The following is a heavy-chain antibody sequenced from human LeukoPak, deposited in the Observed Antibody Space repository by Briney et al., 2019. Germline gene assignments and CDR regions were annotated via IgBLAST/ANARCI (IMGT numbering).Heavy chain of an antibody. CDR2: ISSTSSYI. CDR3: ARVQSTDYGDY. D-gene: IGHD4/OR15-4a*01. Sequence: GGSLRLSCAASGFTFNSYGMNWVRQAPGKGLESVSYISSTSSYIYYADSVKGRFTISRDGAKNSLYLQMNSLRAEDTAVYYCARVQSTDYGDYWGQGTLVTVSS. J-gene: IGHJ4*02. V-gene: IGHV3-21*01. CDR1: GFTFNSYG.